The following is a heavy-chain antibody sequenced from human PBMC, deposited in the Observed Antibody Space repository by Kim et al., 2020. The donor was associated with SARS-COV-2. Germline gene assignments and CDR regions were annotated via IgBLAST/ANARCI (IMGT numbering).Heavy chain of an antibody. D-gene: IGHD4-17*01. Sequence: GGSLRLSCAASGFTFSSYSMNWVRQAPGKGLEWVSSISSSSSYIYYADSVKGRFTISRDNAKNSLYLQMNSLRAEDTAVYYCARDLIPYDYGAQVYWGQRTLVTVSS. CDR3: ARDLIPYDYGAQVY. CDR1: GFTFSSYS. V-gene: IGHV3-21*01. CDR2: ISSSSSYI. J-gene: IGHJ4*02.